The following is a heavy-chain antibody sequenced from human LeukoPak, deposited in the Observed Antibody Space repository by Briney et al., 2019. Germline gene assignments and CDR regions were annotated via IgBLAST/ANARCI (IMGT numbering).Heavy chain of an antibody. Sequence: GGSLRLSCAASGFTFSSYAMSWVRQAPGKGLEWVSAISGSGGGTYYADSVKGRFTISRDNSKNTLYLQMNSLRAEDTAVYYCAKGFDSSGSEYFQHWGQGTLVTVSS. CDR1: GFTFSSYA. CDR3: AKGFDSSGSEYFQH. V-gene: IGHV3-23*01. CDR2: ISGSGGGT. D-gene: IGHD3-22*01. J-gene: IGHJ1*01.